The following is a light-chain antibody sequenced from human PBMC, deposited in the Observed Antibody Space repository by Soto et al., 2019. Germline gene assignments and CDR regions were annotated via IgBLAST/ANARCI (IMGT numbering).Light chain of an antibody. CDR2: GAS. J-gene: IGKJ5*01. V-gene: IGKV3D-15*01. Sequence: EIVMTQSPATLSVSPGERATLSCRASQAISDLAWYQQKPGQAPRLLIYGASTRATGIPVRFSGSGSGTEFTLTISSLQSEDFAVYYCQQYNNCPPITFGQGTRLEIK. CDR1: QAISD. CDR3: QQYNNCPPIT.